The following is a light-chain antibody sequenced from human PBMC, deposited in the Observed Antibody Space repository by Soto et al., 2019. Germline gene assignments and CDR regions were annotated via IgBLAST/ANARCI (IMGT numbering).Light chain of an antibody. V-gene: IGKV1-5*03. CDR2: KAI. Sequence: DIQMTQSPSTLSASVGDRVTITCRASQSITTWLAWYQQKPGKAPKLLIYKAINLRSGVPSRFSGSGSGTEFTLTISSLQPDDFATYYCQRYNDYQYVFGQGTKLDMK. CDR1: QSITTW. CDR3: QRYNDYQYV. J-gene: IGKJ2*01.